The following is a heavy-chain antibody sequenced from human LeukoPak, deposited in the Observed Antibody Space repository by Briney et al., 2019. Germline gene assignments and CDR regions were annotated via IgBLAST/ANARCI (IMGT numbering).Heavy chain of an antibody. D-gene: IGHD1-26*01. Sequence: GGSLRLSCAASGFTFSSFWMSWVRQAPGRGLERVAIINPDGSEKYYLESLKGRITISRDNAENSVHLQMNSLKAEDTAIYYCARDRAYSAFDYWGQGTLVTVSS. V-gene: IGHV3-7*03. CDR2: INPDGSEK. CDR3: ARDRAYSAFDY. CDR1: GFTFSSFW. J-gene: IGHJ4*02.